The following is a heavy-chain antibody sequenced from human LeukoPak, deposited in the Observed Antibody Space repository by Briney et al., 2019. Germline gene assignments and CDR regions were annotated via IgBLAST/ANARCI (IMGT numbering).Heavy chain of an antibody. V-gene: IGHV3-30*18. Sequence: GGSLRLSCAASGFTFSSYGMHWVRQAPGKGLEWVAVISYDGSNKYYADSVKGRFTISRDNSKNTLYLQMNSLRAEDTAVYYCVKTWSWGRHFDHWGQGTLVTVSS. CDR1: GFTFSSYG. D-gene: IGHD7-27*01. CDR3: VKTWSWGRHFDH. CDR2: ISYDGSNK. J-gene: IGHJ4*02.